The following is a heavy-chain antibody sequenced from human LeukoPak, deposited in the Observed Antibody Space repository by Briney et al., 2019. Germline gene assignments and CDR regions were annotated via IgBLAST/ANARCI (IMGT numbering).Heavy chain of an antibody. Sequence: SETLSLTCTVSGYSISSGYYWGWIRQPPGKGLEWIGGIYHSGSTYYNPSLKSRVTISVDTSKNQFSLKLSSVTAADTAVYYCARKNYDFWSGYYKNWFDPWGQGTLVTVSS. D-gene: IGHD3-3*01. CDR1: GYSISSGYY. CDR3: ARKNYDFWSGYYKNWFDP. V-gene: IGHV4-38-2*02. CDR2: IYHSGST. J-gene: IGHJ5*02.